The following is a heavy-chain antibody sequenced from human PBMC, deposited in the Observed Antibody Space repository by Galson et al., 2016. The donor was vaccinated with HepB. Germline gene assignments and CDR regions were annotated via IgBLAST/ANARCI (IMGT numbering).Heavy chain of an antibody. CDR1: GGTFSRYA. CDR2: IIPFVGTP. CDR3: AREGNCAGYRCFRFDY. Sequence: SVKVSCKVHGGTFSRYAISWLRQAPGQGLEWMGGIIPFVGTPPYGQKFQGRVRIFADESTTTAYTELTGLRVDDTAVYYCAREGNCAGYRCFRFDYWGQGTLVTVSS. J-gene: IGHJ4*02. D-gene: IGHD2-15*01. V-gene: IGHV1-69*13.